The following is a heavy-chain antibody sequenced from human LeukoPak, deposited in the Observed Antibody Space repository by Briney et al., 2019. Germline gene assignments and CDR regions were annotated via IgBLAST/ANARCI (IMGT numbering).Heavy chain of an antibody. CDR2: IYTSGST. CDR3: AREPIMEATYDY. J-gene: IGHJ4*02. CDR1: GGSISSGSYY. D-gene: IGHD1-26*01. V-gene: IGHV4-61*02. Sequence: SETLSLTCTVSGGSISSGSYYWSWIRQPAGKGLEWIGRIYTSGSTNYNPSLKSRVTISVDTSKNQFSLKLSSVTAADTAVYYCAREPIMEATYDYWGQGTLVTVSS.